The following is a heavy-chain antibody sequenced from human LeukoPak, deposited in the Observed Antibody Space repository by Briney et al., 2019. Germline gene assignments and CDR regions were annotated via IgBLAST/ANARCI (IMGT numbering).Heavy chain of an antibody. CDR1: GSTFSSHT. D-gene: IGHD5-12*01. Sequence: GGSLRLSCAASGSTFSSHTMNWVRQAPGKGLEWVAVISCDGGNKYYADSVKGRFTISRGNSKNTLYLQMNSLRSEDTAVYYCARVLRSEPYYYYGMDVWGQGTTVTVSS. V-gene: IGHV3-30-3*01. J-gene: IGHJ6*02. CDR3: ARVLRSEPYYYYGMDV. CDR2: ISCDGGNK.